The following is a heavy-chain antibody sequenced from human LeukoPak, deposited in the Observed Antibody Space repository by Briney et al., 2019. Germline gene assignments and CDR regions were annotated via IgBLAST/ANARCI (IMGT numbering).Heavy chain of an antibody. V-gene: IGHV3-30*18. Sequence: PGRSLRLSYAASGFTFSSYGMHWVRQAPGKGLEWVAVISYDGSNKYYADSVKGRFTISRDNSKNTLYLQMNSLRAEDTAVYYCAKASLSRRITFGGVIVSWYFDYWGQGTLVTVSS. J-gene: IGHJ4*02. CDR2: ISYDGSNK. D-gene: IGHD3-16*02. CDR3: AKASLSRRITFGGVIVSWYFDY. CDR1: GFTFSSYG.